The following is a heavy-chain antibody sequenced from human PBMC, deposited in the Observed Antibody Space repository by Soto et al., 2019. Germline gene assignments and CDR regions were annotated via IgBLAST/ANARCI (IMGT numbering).Heavy chain of an antibody. Sequence: TGGSLRLCCAASGFMFSVYTMNWVRQAPGKGLEWVSSISSSSSYIYYADSVKGRFTISRDNAKNSLYLQMNSLRAEDTAVYYCAREHKPYCISTRCYYYYGMDVWGQGTTVTVSS. J-gene: IGHJ6*02. CDR3: AREHKPYCISTRCYYYYGMDV. D-gene: IGHD2-2*01. V-gene: IGHV3-21*01. CDR1: GFMFSVYT. CDR2: ISSSSSYI.